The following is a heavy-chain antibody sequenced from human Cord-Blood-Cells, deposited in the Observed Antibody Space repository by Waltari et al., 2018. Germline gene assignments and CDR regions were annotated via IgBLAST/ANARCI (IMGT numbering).Heavy chain of an antibody. Sequence: QVQLVESGAGVVQPGRSLRLSRAASGFPSRSYAMHWVRQAPGKGREWVAVISYDGSNKYYADSVKGRFTISRDNSKNTLYLQINSLRAEDTAVYYWASPSDYFDYLGQGTLVTVSS. CDR1: GFPSRSYA. V-gene: IGHV3-30-3*01. CDR2: ISYDGSNK. J-gene: IGHJ4*02. CDR3: ASPSDYFDY.